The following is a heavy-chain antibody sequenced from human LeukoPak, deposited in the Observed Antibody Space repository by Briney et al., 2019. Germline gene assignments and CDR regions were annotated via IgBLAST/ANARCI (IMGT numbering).Heavy chain of an antibody. D-gene: IGHD3-16*01. CDR3: AAGPSGRTTYNTFGDYYYMDV. Sequence: ASVKVSCKASGFTFTSSAMQWVRQARGQRLEWIGWIVVGSGNTNYAQKFQERVTITRDMSTSTAYMELSSPRSEDTAVYYCAAGPSGRTTYNTFGDYYYMDVWGKGTTVTISS. J-gene: IGHJ6*03. V-gene: IGHV1-58*02. CDR2: IVVGSGNT. CDR1: GFTFTSSA.